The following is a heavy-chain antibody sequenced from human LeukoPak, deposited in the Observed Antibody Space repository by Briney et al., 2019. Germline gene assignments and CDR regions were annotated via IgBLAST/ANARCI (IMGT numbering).Heavy chain of an antibody. CDR3: ARDPDGIAVAGLFDY. CDR1: GFTFSSYW. Sequence: PGGSLRLSCAASGFTFSSYWMSWVRQAPGKGLEWVANIKQDGSEKYYVDSVKGRFTISRDNSKNTLYLQMNSLRAEDTAVYYCARDPDGIAVAGLFDYWGQGTLVTVSS. J-gene: IGHJ4*02. D-gene: IGHD6-19*01. CDR2: IKQDGSEK. V-gene: IGHV3-7*01.